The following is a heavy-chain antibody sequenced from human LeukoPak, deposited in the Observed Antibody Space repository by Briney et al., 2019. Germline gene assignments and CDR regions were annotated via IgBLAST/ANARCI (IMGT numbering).Heavy chain of an antibody. V-gene: IGHV4-34*01. D-gene: IGHD2-15*01. CDR2: INHSGST. Sequence: SETLSLTCAVYGGSFSGYYWSWIRQPPGKGLEWIGEINHSGSTNYNPSLKSRVTISVDTSKNQFSLKLGSVTAADTAVYYCARGPGYCSGGSCYGVYYYYGMDVWGQGTTVTVSS. CDR1: GGSFSGYY. J-gene: IGHJ6*02. CDR3: ARGPGYCSGGSCYGVYYYYGMDV.